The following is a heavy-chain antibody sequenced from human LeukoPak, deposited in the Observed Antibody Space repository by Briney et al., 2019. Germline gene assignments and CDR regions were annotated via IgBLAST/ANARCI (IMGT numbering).Heavy chain of an antibody. D-gene: IGHD2-15*01. Sequence: GASVKVSCKASGYTFTSYGISWVRQATGQGLEWMGWISAYNGNTNYAQKLQGRVTMTTDTSTSTAYMELRSLRSDDTAVYYCARVVVAANKYYYYYYMDVWGKGTTVTVSS. CDR3: ARVVVAANKYYYYYYMDV. CDR1: GYTFTSYG. V-gene: IGHV1-18*01. CDR2: ISAYNGNT. J-gene: IGHJ6*03.